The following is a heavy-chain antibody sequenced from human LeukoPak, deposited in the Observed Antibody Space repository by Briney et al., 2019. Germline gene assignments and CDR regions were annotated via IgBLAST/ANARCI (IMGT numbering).Heavy chain of an antibody. V-gene: IGHV1-69*02. Sequence: ASVKVSCKASGGTFSSYTISWVRQAPAQGLEWMGRIIPILGIANYAQKFQGRVTITADKSTSTAYMELSSLRSEDTAVYYCARSPVLLWFGEFDPWGQGTLVTVSS. J-gene: IGHJ5*02. D-gene: IGHD3-10*01. CDR2: IIPILGIA. CDR1: GGTFSSYT. CDR3: ARSPVLLWFGEFDP.